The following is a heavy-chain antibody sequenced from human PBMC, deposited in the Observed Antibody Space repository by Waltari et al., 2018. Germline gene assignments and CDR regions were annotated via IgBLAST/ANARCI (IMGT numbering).Heavy chain of an antibody. CDR3: ARDLSPYSSSWYGWFDP. D-gene: IGHD6-13*01. CDR2: IYYSGST. Sequence: QLQLQESGPGLVKPSETLSLTCTVSGGSISSSSYYWGWIRQPPGKGLEWIGSIYYSGSTYYNPSLNSRVTISVDTSKNQFSLKLSSVTAADTAVYYCARDLSPYSSSWYGWFDPWGQGTLVTVSS. J-gene: IGHJ5*02. V-gene: IGHV4-39*07. CDR1: GGSISSSSYY.